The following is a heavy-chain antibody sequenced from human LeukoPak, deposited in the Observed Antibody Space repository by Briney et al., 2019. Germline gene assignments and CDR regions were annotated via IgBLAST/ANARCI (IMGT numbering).Heavy chain of an antibody. Sequence: PSETLSLTCTVSGGSISNYYWSWIRQPAGKGLEWIGRIYSSGSTNYNPSLKSRVTMSVDTSKNQFSLKLSSVTAADTAVYYCARGLRTRSRMGIVATIPFDYWGQGTLVTVSS. CDR3: ARGLRTRSRMGIVATIPFDY. V-gene: IGHV4-4*07. D-gene: IGHD5-12*01. CDR2: IYSSGST. CDR1: GGSISNYY. J-gene: IGHJ4*02.